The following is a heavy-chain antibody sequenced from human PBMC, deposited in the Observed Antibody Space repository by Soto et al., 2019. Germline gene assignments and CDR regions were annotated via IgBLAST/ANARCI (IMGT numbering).Heavy chain of an antibody. CDR3: AKKGEYCTKGVCYFYYYIDV. Sequence: PGGSLRLSCAASGFTFSSYAMSWVRQAPGKGLEWVSAISGSGGSTYHADSVKGRFTISRDNSKNTLYLQMNSLRAEDTAVYYCAKKGEYCTKGVCYFYYYIDVSGKRTSVTGSS. J-gene: IGHJ6*03. CDR2: ISGSGGST. D-gene: IGHD2-8*01. CDR1: GFTFSSYA. V-gene: IGHV3-23*01.